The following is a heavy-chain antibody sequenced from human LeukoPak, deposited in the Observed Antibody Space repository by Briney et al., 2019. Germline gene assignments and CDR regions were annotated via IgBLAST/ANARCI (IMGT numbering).Heavy chain of an antibody. CDR3: AKHREYGLGSRYYFDS. CDR2: ISANGGST. V-gene: IGHV3-23*01. D-gene: IGHD3-10*01. J-gene: IGHJ4*02. Sequence: GGSLRLSCAASGFTFSSYAMSWVRQAPGKALEWVSAISANGGSTDYADSVKGRFAISRDSSKNTVHLQMNSLRVEDTAVYLCAKHREYGLGSRYYFDSWGQGTLVAVSS. CDR1: GFTFSSYA.